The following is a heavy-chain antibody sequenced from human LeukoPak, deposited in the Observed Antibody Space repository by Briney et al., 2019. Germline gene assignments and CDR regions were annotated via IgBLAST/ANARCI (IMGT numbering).Heavy chain of an antibody. V-gene: IGHV3-30*02. J-gene: IGHJ4*02. Sequence: GGALRLSCAASGFTFSSYGLHWVRQAPGKGLEWVAFIRYDGSNKYYADSVKGRFATSRDNSKNTLYLQMNSLGAEDTAVYYCAKGGYDYVWGKSAYWGQGTLVPVSS. D-gene: IGHD3-16*01. CDR1: GFTFSSYG. CDR2: IRYDGSNK. CDR3: AKGGYDYVWGKSAY.